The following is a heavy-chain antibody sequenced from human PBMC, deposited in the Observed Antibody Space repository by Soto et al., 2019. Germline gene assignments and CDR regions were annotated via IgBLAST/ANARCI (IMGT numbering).Heavy chain of an antibody. V-gene: IGHV4-34*01. Sequence: SETLSLTCAVYGGSFSGYYWSWIRQPPGKGLEWIGEINHSGSTNYNPSLKSRVTISVDTSKNQFSLKLSSVTAADTAVYYCARGGPLITIFGVVMAYNWFDPWGQGTLVTVSS. J-gene: IGHJ5*02. CDR1: GGSFSGYY. CDR3: ARGGPLITIFGVVMAYNWFDP. D-gene: IGHD3-3*01. CDR2: INHSGST.